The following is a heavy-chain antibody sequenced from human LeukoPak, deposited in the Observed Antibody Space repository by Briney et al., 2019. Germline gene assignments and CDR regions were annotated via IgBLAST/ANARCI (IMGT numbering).Heavy chain of an antibody. D-gene: IGHD1-26*01. Sequence: PGRSLRLSCAASGFTFSSYGMHWVGQARGKGLEWVAVISYDGSNKYYADSVKGRFTISRDNSKNTLYLQMNSLRAEDTAVYYCAKDGNDFTYYFDYWGQGTLVTVSS. J-gene: IGHJ4*02. V-gene: IGHV3-30*18. CDR1: GFTFSSYG. CDR2: ISYDGSNK. CDR3: AKDGNDFTYYFDY.